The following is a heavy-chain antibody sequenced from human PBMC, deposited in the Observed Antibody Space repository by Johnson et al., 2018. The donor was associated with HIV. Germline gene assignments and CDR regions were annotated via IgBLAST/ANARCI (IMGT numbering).Heavy chain of an antibody. CDR1: GFTFSSYG. CDR3: ARCRDGYTLLSAFDI. Sequence: QVQLVESGGGLVQPGGSLRLSCAASGFTFSSYGMHWVRQAPGKGLEWVAVISYDGSNKYYADSVKGRFTISRDNSKNTLYLQMNSLRAEDTAVYYCARCRDGYTLLSAFDIWGQGTMVTVSS. CDR2: ISYDGSNK. V-gene: IGHV3-30*03. J-gene: IGHJ3*02. D-gene: IGHD5-24*01.